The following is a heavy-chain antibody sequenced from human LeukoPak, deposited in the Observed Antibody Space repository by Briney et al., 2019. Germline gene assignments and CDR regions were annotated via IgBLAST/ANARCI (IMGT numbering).Heavy chain of an antibody. Sequence: SETLSLTCTVSGGPISSYYGSWIRRPAGKGLEWIGRIYTSGSNNHNPSLKSRHTMSVDTSKTPFSLKMSSVTAADTAVYYCARVERRVAAAGTFRWFDGWGQGTLVTVSS. J-gene: IGHJ5*02. CDR1: GGPISSYY. V-gene: IGHV4-4*07. D-gene: IGHD6-13*01. CDR3: ARVERRVAAAGTFRWFDG. CDR2: IYTSGSN.